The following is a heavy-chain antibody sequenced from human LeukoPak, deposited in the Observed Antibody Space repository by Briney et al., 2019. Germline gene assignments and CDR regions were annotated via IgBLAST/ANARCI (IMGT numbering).Heavy chain of an antibody. CDR1: GFTFSDYA. V-gene: IGHV3-23*01. CDR3: AKSLVGTTTRVG. Sequence: PGGSLRLSCAASGFTFSDYAMSWVRQAPGRGLEWVSGISGSGVITNYADSVKGRFTISRDNSKNTLYLQMNSLRAEDTAVYYCAKSLVGTTTRVGWGQGTLVTVS. J-gene: IGHJ4*02. CDR2: ISGSGVIT. D-gene: IGHD1-26*01.